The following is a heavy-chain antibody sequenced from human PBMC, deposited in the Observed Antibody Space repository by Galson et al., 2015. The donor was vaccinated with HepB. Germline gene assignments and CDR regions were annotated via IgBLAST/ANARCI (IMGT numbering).Heavy chain of an antibody. CDR2: IYPGDSDT. CDR3: ARGGYYDFWSGYYPTYYFDY. J-gene: IGHJ4*02. CDR1: GYSFTSYW. Sequence: QSGAEVKKPGESLKISCKGSGYSFTSYWIGWVRQMPGKGLEWMGIIYPGDSDTRYSPSFQGQVTISADKSISTAYLQWSSLKASDTAVYYCARGGYYDFWSGYYPTYYFDYWGQGTLVTVSS. V-gene: IGHV5-51*03. D-gene: IGHD3-3*01.